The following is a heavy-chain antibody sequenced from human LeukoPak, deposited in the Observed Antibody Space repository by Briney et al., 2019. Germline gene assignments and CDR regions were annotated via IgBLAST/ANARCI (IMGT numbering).Heavy chain of an antibody. Sequence: SVKVSCKASGYTFTSYDINWVRQATGQGLEWMGWMNPNSGNTDYAQKLQGRVTMTTDTSTSTAYMELRSLRSDDTAVYYCALGPAISSSWYSLTDYWGQGTLVTVSS. J-gene: IGHJ4*02. V-gene: IGHV1-8*01. D-gene: IGHD6-13*01. CDR2: MNPNSGNT. CDR3: ALGPAISSSWYSLTDY. CDR1: GYTFTSYD.